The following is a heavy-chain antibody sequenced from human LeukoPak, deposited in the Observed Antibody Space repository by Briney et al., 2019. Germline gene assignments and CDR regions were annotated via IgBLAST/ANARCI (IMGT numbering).Heavy chain of an antibody. CDR2: MKQDGSEK. D-gene: IGHD2-15*01. CDR3: AKARGFCSGGSCYNPFDP. Sequence: GGSLRLSCAASGFTFSTSWMSWVRQAPGKGLEWVANMKQDGSEKYYVDSVKGRFTISRDNAKNTLYVQMNSLRAEDTAVYYCAKARGFCSGGSCYNPFDPWGQGTLVTVSS. V-gene: IGHV3-7*05. CDR1: GFTFSTSW. J-gene: IGHJ5*02.